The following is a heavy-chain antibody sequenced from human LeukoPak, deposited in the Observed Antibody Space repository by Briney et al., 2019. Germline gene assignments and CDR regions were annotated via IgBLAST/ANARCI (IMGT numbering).Heavy chain of an antibody. CDR1: GLSFSEYW. CDR3: ASAFTYVRLGDH. V-gene: IGHV3-74*01. D-gene: IGHD3-16*01. Sequence: GGSLRLSCVVSGLSFSEYWMHWVRQAPGKGLVWVARSNLHGTTVDYADSVKGRFTISRDNANNTLFLQMNSLRAEDTAVYYCASAFTYVRLGDHWGQGTLITVSS. CDR2: SNLHGTTV. J-gene: IGHJ4*02.